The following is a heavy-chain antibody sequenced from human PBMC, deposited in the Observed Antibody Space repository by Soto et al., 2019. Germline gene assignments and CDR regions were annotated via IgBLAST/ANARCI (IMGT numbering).Heavy chain of an antibody. J-gene: IGHJ6*02. CDR2: IMQDGSDK. CDR3: ARDLGGDYYYYGMDV. V-gene: IGHV3-7*01. Sequence: GGSLRLSCTASGFSLSTSWMTWVRQAPGKGLEWVANIMQDGSDKYYADSVKGRFTVSRDNAKNSLYLQMNSLRAEDTAVYYCARDLGGDYYYYGMDVWGQGTTVTVSS. CDR1: GFSLSTSW.